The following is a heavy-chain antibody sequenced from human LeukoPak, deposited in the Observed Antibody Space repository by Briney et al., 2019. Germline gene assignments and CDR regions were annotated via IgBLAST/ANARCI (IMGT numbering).Heavy chain of an antibody. J-gene: IGHJ4*02. Sequence: GGSLRLSCAASGFTFSSYHMNWVRQAPGKGLEWISYIGSDRSPTYYADSVKGRFTISRDNPKNTLYLQMNSLRAEDTAVYFCAKRGVVVRVFLVGFHKEAYYFESWGQGALVTVSS. V-gene: IGHV3-48*01. CDR3: AKRGVVVRVFLVGFHKEAYYFES. CDR2: IGSDRSPT. CDR1: GFTFSSYH. D-gene: IGHD3/OR15-3a*01.